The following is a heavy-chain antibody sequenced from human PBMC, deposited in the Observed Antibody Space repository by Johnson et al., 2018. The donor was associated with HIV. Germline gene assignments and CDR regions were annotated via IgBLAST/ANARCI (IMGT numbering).Heavy chain of an antibody. CDR1: GFTFSSYA. CDR2: IKYDGSDK. CDR3: ARGGSDAFDI. J-gene: IGHJ3*02. V-gene: IGHV3-7*01. D-gene: IGHD3-16*01. Sequence: VQLVESGGGVVQPGGSLRLSCAASGFTFSSYAMHWVRQAPGKGLEWVASIKYDGSDKYYVDAVKGRLIISRDNVNNSVYLQMNSLRADDTAVYYCARGGSDAFDIWGQGTMVTVS.